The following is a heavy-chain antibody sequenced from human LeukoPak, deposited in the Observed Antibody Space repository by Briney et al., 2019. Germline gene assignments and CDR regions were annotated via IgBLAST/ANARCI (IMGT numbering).Heavy chain of an antibody. Sequence: GGSLRLSCAASGFTFSSYGMHWVRRAPGKGLEWVAFIRYDGSNKYYADSVKGRFTISSDNSKNTLYLQMNSLRAEDTAVYYCAKDRYDSSGYRAFDIWGQGTMVTVSS. J-gene: IGHJ3*02. CDR2: IRYDGSNK. D-gene: IGHD3-22*01. CDR3: AKDRYDSSGYRAFDI. CDR1: GFTFSSYG. V-gene: IGHV3-30*02.